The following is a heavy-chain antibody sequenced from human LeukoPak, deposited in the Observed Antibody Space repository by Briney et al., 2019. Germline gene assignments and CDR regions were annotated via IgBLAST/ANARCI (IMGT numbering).Heavy chain of an antibody. Sequence: SETLSLTCTVSGGSISSGGYYWSWIRQHPGKGLEWIGYIYYSGSTYYNPSLKSRVTISVDTSKNQFSLKLSSVTAADTAVCYCARGGVGATTNYFDYWGQGTLVTVSS. J-gene: IGHJ4*02. CDR3: ARGGVGATTNYFDY. D-gene: IGHD1-26*01. CDR2: IYYSGST. CDR1: GGSISSGGYY. V-gene: IGHV4-31*03.